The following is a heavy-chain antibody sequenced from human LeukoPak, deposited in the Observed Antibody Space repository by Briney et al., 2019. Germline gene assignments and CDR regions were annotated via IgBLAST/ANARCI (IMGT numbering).Heavy chain of an antibody. CDR1: GFTFSSYA. D-gene: IGHD3-3*01. CDR2: ISGSGGST. Sequence: GSLRLSCAASGFTFSSYAMSWVRQAPGKGLEWVSAISGSGGSTYYTDSVKGRFTISRDNSKNTLYLQMNSLRAEDTAVYYCAKDSRGGLYDFWSGYPTAWGQGTLVTVSS. V-gene: IGHV3-23*01. CDR3: AKDSRGGLYDFWSGYPTA. J-gene: IGHJ5*02.